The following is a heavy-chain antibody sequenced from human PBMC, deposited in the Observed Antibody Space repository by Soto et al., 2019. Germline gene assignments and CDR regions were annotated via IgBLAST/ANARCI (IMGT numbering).Heavy chain of an antibody. CDR1: GFTFSSYS. Sequence: GGSLRLSCAASGFTFSSYSMNWVHQAPGKGLEWVSSISSSSSYIYYADSVKGRFTISRDNAKNSLYLQMNSLRAEDTAVYYCARDRGYDFWSGFAETDAFDIWGQGTMVTVSS. J-gene: IGHJ3*02. V-gene: IGHV3-21*01. CDR2: ISSSSSYI. D-gene: IGHD3-3*01. CDR3: ARDRGYDFWSGFAETDAFDI.